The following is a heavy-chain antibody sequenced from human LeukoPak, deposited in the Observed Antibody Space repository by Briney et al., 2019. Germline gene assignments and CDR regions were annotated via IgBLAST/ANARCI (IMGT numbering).Heavy chain of an antibody. D-gene: IGHD5-24*01. CDR1: GFTFDDYA. V-gene: IGHV3-43D*03. CDR3: AKDDAWLQYGD. Sequence: GGSLRLSCAASGFTFDDYAMHWVRQAPGKGPEWVSLISWDGGSTYYADSVKGRFTISRDNSKGTVSLQMNSLRPEDTAVYYCAKDDAWLQYGDWGRGTLVTVSS. J-gene: IGHJ4*02. CDR2: ISWDGGST.